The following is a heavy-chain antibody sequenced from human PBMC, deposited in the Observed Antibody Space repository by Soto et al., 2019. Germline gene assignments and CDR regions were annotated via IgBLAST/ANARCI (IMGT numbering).Heavy chain of an antibody. CDR1: GGSISGRNW. V-gene: IGHV4-4*02. D-gene: IGHD3-22*01. CDR2: IYDNGDT. J-gene: IGHJ6*02. Sequence: LSETLSLTCAVSGGSISGRNWWTWVRQPPGKGLEWIGEIYDNGDTYYNPSLKSRVTMSVDKSKNQFSLKLNSVAAADTAVYYCSASSVPYGLDVWGQGTTVTVSS. CDR3: SASSVPYGLDV.